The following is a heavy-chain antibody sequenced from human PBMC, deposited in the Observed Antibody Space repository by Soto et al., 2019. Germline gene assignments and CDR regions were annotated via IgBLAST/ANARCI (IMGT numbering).Heavy chain of an antibody. CDR3: AREDDSNYCSGGSCYSGP. J-gene: IGHJ5*02. CDR1: VYANTRYR. Sequence: ASLKVSWKAAVYANTRYRISWVRKATEQGLEWMGWISAYNGNTNYAQKLQGRVTMTTDTSTSTAYMELRSLRSDDTAVYYCAREDDSNYCSGGSCYSGPWGQGTLVTVSS. CDR2: ISAYNGNT. D-gene: IGHD2-15*01. V-gene: IGHV1-18*04.